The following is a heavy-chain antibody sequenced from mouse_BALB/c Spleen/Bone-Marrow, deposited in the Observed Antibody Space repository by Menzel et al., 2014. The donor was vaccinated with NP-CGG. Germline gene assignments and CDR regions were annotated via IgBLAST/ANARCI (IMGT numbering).Heavy chain of an antibody. CDR1: GFNIKDTY. CDR3: GRYRYYGSSYAMDC. Sequence: VQLQQSGAELVKPGASVKLSCTASGFNIKDTYMYWVKQRPEQGLEWIGRIDPAIINTKYDPKFQGKATITADTSSNTAYLQLSSLTSEDTAVYYCGRYRYYGSSYAMDCCGQGTSVTISS. V-gene: IGHV14-3*02. D-gene: IGHD1-1*01. CDR2: IDPAIINT. J-gene: IGHJ4*01.